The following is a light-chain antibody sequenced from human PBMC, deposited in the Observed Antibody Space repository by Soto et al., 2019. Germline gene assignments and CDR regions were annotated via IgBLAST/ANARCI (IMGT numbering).Light chain of an antibody. J-gene: IGLJ1*01. CDR2: DVS. CDR3: SAFTSSSSYV. CDR1: SSDVGSYNS. Sequence: QSALAQPASVSGSPGQSITISCTGTSSDVGSYNSVSWYQQYPGKAPTLMIHDVSNRPSGVSNRFSGSKSGNTASLTISGLQAEVVAEYYCSAFTSSSSYVFGSGTKVTVL. V-gene: IGLV2-14*03.